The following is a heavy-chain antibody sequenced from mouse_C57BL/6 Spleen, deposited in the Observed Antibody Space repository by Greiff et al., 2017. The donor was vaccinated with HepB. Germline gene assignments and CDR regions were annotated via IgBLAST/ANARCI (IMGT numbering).Heavy chain of an antibody. J-gene: IGHJ3*01. V-gene: IGHV1-69*01. CDR2: IDPSDSYT. D-gene: IGHD3-2*02. CDR1: GYTFTSYW. Sequence: VQLQQPGAELVMPGASVKLSCKASGYTFTSYWMHWVKQRPGQGLEWIGEIDPSDSYTNNNQKFKGKSTLTVDKSSSTAYMQLSSLTSEDSAVYDCARGGAQAFAYWGQGTLVTVSA. CDR3: ARGGAQAFAY.